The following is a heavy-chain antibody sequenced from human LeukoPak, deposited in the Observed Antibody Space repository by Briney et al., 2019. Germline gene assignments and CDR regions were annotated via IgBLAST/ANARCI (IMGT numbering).Heavy chain of an antibody. D-gene: IGHD3-10*01. Sequence: PGGSLRLSCAASGFTSSSYAMSWVRQAPGKGLEWVSAISGSGGSTYYADSVKGRFTISRDNSKNTLYLQMNSLRAEDTAVYYCAKVALGEKWFGGYFDYWGQGTLVTVSS. V-gene: IGHV3-23*01. CDR3: AKVALGEKWFGGYFDY. CDR2: ISGSGGST. CDR1: GFTSSSYA. J-gene: IGHJ4*02.